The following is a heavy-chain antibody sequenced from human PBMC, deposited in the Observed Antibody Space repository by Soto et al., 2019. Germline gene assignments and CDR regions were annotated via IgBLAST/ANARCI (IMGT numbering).Heavy chain of an antibody. D-gene: IGHD3-9*01. CDR1: GYTFTGYY. V-gene: IGHV1-2*04. Sequence: ASVKVSCKASGYTFTGYYMHWVRQAPGQGLEWMGWSNPNSGGTNYAQKFQGWVTMTRDTSISTAYMELRSLRSDDTAVYYCARDLIRYFDWLPGGWFDPWGQGTLVTVSS. CDR3: ARDLIRYFDWLPGGWFDP. J-gene: IGHJ5*02. CDR2: SNPNSGGT.